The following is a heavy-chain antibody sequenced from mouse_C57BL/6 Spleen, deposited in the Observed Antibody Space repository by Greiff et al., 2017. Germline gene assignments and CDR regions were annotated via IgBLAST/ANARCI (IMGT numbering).Heavy chain of an antibody. V-gene: IGHV1-39*01. CDR2: INPNYGTT. Sequence: EVQGVESGPELVKPGASVKISCKASGYSFTDYNMNWVKQSNGKSLEWIGVINPNYGTTSYNQKFKGKATLTVDQSSSTAYMQLNSLTSEDSAVYYCAKFYGSFSYYAMDYWGQGTSVTVSS. CDR1: GYSFTDYN. D-gene: IGHD1-1*01. CDR3: AKFYGSFSYYAMDY. J-gene: IGHJ4*01.